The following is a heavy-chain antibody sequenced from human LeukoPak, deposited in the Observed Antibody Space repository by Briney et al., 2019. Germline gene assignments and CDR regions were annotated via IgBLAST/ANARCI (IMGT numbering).Heavy chain of an antibody. CDR2: ISGSGGST. J-gene: IGHJ2*01. V-gene: IGHV3-23*01. D-gene: IGHD4-17*01. Sequence: GGSLRLSCAASGFTFSSYAMSWVRQAPGKGLEWVSAISGSGGSTYYADSVKGWFTISRDNSKNTLYLQMNSLRAEDTAVYYCARDFTTVTVGYFDLWGRGTLVTVSS. CDR3: ARDFTTVTVGYFDL. CDR1: GFTFSSYA.